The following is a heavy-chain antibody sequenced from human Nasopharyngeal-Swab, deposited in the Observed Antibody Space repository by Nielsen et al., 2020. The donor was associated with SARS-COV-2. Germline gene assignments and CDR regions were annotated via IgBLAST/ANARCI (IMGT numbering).Heavy chain of an antibody. CDR1: GFTFSDYY. CDR2: ISTSGRST. Sequence: GESLKISCAASGFTFSDYYMAWIRQAPGKGLEWVSYISTSGRSTDSADSVKGRFTISRDNANNLLYLQMNSLRAEDTAVYYCARDQHVYSFDYWGQGTLVTVSS. J-gene: IGHJ4*02. V-gene: IGHV3-11*04. CDR3: ARDQHVYSFDY.